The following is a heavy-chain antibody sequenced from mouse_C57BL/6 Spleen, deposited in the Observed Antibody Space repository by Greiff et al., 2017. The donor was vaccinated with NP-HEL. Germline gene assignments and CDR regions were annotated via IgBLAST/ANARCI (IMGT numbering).Heavy chain of an antibody. CDR2: IDPETGGT. Sequence: QVQLQQSGAELVRPGASVTLSCKASGYTFTNYEMHWVKQTPVHGLEWIGAIDPETGGTAYNQKFKGKAILTADKSSSTAYMELRSLTSEDSAVYYCTRSRWYGYGDFDYWGQGTTLTVSS. V-gene: IGHV1-15*01. CDR1: GYTFTNYE. J-gene: IGHJ2*01. CDR3: TRSRWYGYGDFDY. D-gene: IGHD2-2*01.